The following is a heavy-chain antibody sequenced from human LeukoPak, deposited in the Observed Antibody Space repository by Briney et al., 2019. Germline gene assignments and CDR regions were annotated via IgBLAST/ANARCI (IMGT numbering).Heavy chain of an antibody. J-gene: IGHJ4*02. Sequence: GGSLRLSCAASGLTFSSYAMNWVRQAPGKGLEWVSAISGSGGSTYYADSVKGRFTISRDNSKNTLFLQMNSLRAEDTAIYYCAKAPQEQLIRGYYFDSWGQGTLVTVSS. D-gene: IGHD6-6*01. CDR1: GLTFSSYA. CDR3: AKAPQEQLIRGYYFDS. V-gene: IGHV3-23*01. CDR2: ISGSGGST.